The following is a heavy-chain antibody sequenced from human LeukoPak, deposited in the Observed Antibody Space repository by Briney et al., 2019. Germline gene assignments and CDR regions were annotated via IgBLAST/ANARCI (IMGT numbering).Heavy chain of an antibody. J-gene: IGHJ4*02. D-gene: IGHD1-26*01. V-gene: IGHV1-2*02. CDR1: GYTFTGYF. CDR2: MNPNSGGT. Sequence: ASVKVSCKTSGYTFTGYFMHWVRQAPGQGLEWMGWMNPNSGGTNYAQKFQGRVTMTRDTSISTAYMELTDLTPDDTAVYYCAQRTDGGTYSEGWGQGTLVTVSS. CDR3: AQRTDGGTYSEG.